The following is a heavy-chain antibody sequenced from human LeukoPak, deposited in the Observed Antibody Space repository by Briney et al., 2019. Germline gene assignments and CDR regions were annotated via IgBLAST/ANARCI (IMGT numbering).Heavy chain of an antibody. D-gene: IGHD3-22*01. Sequence: APVKVSCKASRYTFTSYDINWVREAAGQRLEWMGWMNPNTGRTGFAQKFQGRLTMTRDASISTAYMELSSLRSDDTAVYYCARLSQTPDYYSNGGYYYLGYWGQGTPVTVSS. CDR3: ARLSQTPDYYSNGGYYYLGY. V-gene: IGHV1-8*01. CDR1: RYTFTSYD. CDR2: MNPNTGRT. J-gene: IGHJ4*02.